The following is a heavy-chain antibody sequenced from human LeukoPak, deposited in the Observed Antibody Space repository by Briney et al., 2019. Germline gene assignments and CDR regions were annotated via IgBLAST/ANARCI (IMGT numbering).Heavy chain of an antibody. CDR2: INTNTGNP. CDR1: GYTFTSYA. J-gene: IGHJ4*02. V-gene: IGHV7-4-1*02. D-gene: IGHD5-24*01. CDR3: AREGRWLQAGGFDY. Sequence: ASVKVSCKASGYTFTSYAMNWVRQAPGQGLECMGWINTNTGNPTYAQGFTGRFVFSLDTSVSTAYLQISSLKAEDTAVYYCAREGRWLQAGGFDYWGQGTLVTVSS.